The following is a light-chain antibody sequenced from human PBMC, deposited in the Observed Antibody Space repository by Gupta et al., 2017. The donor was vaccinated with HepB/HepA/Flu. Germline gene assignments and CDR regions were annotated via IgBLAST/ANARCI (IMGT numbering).Light chain of an antibody. CDR2: LVS. CDR1: RSLMFSNGFHY. Sequence: DIVMTQSPLSLSVTPGEPASISCRSSRSLMFSNGFHYLDWYLQKPGQFPQLLIYLVSNRASGVPDRFSGTGSGTEFTLKISRVEAEDVGVYYCMQALEFPLTFGPGTRVEI. CDR3: MQALEFPLT. V-gene: IGKV2-28*01. J-gene: IGKJ3*01.